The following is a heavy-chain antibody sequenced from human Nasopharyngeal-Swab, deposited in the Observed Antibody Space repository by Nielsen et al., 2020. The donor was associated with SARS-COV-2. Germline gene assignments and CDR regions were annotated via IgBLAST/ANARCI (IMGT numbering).Heavy chain of an antibody. Sequence: GESLKISCAASGFTFSSYAMSWVRQAPGKGLEWVSVIYSGGSSTYYADSVKGRFTISRDNSKNTLYLQMNSLRAGDTAVYYCARGYDSSGYLRPIDAFDIWGQGTMVTVSS. D-gene: IGHD3-22*01. CDR1: GFTFSSYA. J-gene: IGHJ3*02. CDR3: ARGYDSSGYLRPIDAFDI. CDR2: IYSGGSST. V-gene: IGHV3-23*03.